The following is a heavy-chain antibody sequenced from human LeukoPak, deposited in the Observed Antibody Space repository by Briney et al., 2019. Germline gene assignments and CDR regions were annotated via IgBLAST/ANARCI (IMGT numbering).Heavy chain of an antibody. CDR3: ARIDYGGNYFDY. D-gene: IGHD4-23*01. CDR2: IYYSGNT. V-gene: IGHV4-39*01. J-gene: IGHJ4*02. CDR1: GGSISSSSYY. Sequence: PSETLSLTCTVSGGSISSSSYYWGWIRQPPGKGLEWTGSIYYSGNTYYNPSLMSRVTISVDTSKNQFSLKLSSVTAADTAVYYCARIDYGGNYFDYWGQGTLVTVSS.